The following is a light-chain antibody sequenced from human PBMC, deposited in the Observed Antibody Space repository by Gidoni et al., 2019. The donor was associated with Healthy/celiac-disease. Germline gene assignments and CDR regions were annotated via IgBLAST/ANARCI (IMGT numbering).Light chain of an antibody. CDR3: QPYGSSTGT. CDR2: GAS. J-gene: IGKJ2*02. CDR1: QSVSSSY. V-gene: IGKV3-20*01. Sequence: IVLTQSPGTLSLSPGERATLSCRASQSVSSSYLAWYQQNPGQAPRLLIYGASSRATGIPDRFSGSGPGTDFTLTISRLEPEDFAVYYCQPYGSSTGTFGQGTKLEIK.